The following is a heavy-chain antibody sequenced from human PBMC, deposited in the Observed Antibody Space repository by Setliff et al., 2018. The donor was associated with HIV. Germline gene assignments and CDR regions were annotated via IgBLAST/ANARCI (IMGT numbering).Heavy chain of an antibody. Sequence: GASVKVSCKASGGTFSRYAISWVRQAPGQGLEWMGGIIPIFGTANYAQKFQGRVTITTDESTSTAYMELSSLRSEDTAVYYCARGGLAVAFDYWGQGTLVTVSS. D-gene: IGHD6-19*01. V-gene: IGHV1-69*05. CDR3: ARGGLAVAFDY. J-gene: IGHJ4*02. CDR2: IIPIFGTA. CDR1: GGTFSRYA.